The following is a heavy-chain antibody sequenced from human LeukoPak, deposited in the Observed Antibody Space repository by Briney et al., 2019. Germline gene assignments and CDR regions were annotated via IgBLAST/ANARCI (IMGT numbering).Heavy chain of an antibody. D-gene: IGHD6-6*01. Sequence: SETLSLTCTVSGGSISGSNYYWGWIRQPPGKGLEWIGSIYYSGTTYYNPSLKSRVTISVDTSKNQFSLEVTSMTAADTAVYYCARHSSAARPNFDYGGQGTLVTVS. V-gene: IGHV4-39*01. CDR2: IYYSGTT. J-gene: IGHJ4*02. CDR3: ARHSSAARPNFDY. CDR1: GGSISGSNYY.